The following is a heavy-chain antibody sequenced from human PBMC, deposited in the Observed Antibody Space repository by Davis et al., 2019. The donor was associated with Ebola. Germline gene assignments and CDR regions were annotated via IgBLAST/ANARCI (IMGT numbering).Heavy chain of an antibody. CDR3: TRVPRDRYGYEGDY. J-gene: IGHJ4*02. Sequence: GESLKISCAASGFTFRTYTMNWVRQAPGKGLEWVSSLSSHSIYIYYADSVKGRFTISRVNAENTLYLQLNSLRVEDTAVYYCTRVPRDRYGYEGDYWGQGTLVTVSS. CDR2: LSSHSIYI. V-gene: IGHV3-21*01. CDR1: GFTFRTYT. D-gene: IGHD5-12*01.